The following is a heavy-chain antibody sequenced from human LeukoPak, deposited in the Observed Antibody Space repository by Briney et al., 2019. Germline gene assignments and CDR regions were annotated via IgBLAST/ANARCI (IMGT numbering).Heavy chain of an antibody. CDR2: IYYSGST. Sequence: SETLPLTCTVSGGSISSYYWSWIRQPPGKGLEWIGYIYYSGSTNYNPSLKSRVTISVDTSKNQFSLKLSSVTAADTAVYYCARDSPLRAAAGPIDYWGQGTLVTVSS. CDR3: ARDSPLRAAAGPIDY. D-gene: IGHD6-13*01. CDR1: GGSISSYY. V-gene: IGHV4-59*12. J-gene: IGHJ4*02.